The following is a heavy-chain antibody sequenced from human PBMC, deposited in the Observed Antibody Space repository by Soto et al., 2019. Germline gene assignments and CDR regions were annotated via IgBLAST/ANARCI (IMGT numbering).Heavy chain of an antibody. CDR1: GGSVSSGVYY. J-gene: IGHJ5*02. D-gene: IGHD6-13*01. CDR2: IYYSGST. Sequence: SETLSLTCTVSGGSVSSGVYYWIWIRQPPGKGLEWIGYIYYSGSTNYNPSLKSRVTISVDTSKNQFSLKLSSVTAADTAVYYCARGRGYSSSRNWFDPWGQGTLVTVSS. CDR3: ARGRGYSSSRNWFDP. V-gene: IGHV4-61*08.